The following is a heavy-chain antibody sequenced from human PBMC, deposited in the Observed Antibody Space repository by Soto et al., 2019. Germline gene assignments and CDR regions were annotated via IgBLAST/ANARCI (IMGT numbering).Heavy chain of an antibody. CDR3: AKERTAKAAAEFDY. Sequence: QVQLVESGGGVVQPGRSLRLSCAASGFTFGNYGMQWVRQAPGKGLEWVAVVSYDGNVKFYADSVKGRFTISRDNSKNTLYLQMNSLRTEDTAIYYCAKERTAKAAAEFDYWGQGTLVTVSS. V-gene: IGHV3-30*18. CDR2: VSYDGNVK. CDR1: GFTFGNYG. J-gene: IGHJ4*02. D-gene: IGHD6-25*01.